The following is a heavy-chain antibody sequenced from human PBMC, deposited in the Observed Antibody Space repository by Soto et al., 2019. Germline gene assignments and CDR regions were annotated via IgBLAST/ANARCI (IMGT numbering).Heavy chain of an antibody. V-gene: IGHV1-18*01. CDR1: GYTFTSYG. Sequence: ASVKVSCKASGYTFTSYGISWVRQAPGQGLEWMGWISAYNGNTNYAQKLQGRVTITTDTSTSTAYMELRSLRSDDTAVYYCARLGITMVRGVIISPYYFDYWGQGTLVTVSS. CDR3: ARLGITMVRGVIISPYYFDY. D-gene: IGHD3-10*01. CDR2: ISAYNGNT. J-gene: IGHJ4*02.